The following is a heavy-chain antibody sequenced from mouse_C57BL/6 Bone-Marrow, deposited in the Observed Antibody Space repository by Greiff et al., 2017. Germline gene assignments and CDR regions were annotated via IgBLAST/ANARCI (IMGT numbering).Heavy chain of an antibody. J-gene: IGHJ4*01. CDR3: ARGHGSSYYYAMDY. D-gene: IGHD1-1*01. V-gene: IGHV1-82*01. Sequence: QVQLQQSGPELVKPGASVKISCKASGYAFSSSWMNWVKQRPGKGLEWIGRIYPGDGDTNYNGKFKGKATLTADKSSSTAYMQLSSLTSEDSAVYFCARGHGSSYYYAMDYWGQGTSVTVSS. CDR1: GYAFSSSW. CDR2: IYPGDGDT.